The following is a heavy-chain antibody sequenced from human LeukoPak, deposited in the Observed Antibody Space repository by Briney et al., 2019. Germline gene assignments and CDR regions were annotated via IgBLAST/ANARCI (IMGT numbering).Heavy chain of an antibody. CDR1: GFTFSSYA. CDR2: IYSGGST. Sequence: PGGSLRLSCAASGFTFSSYAMSWVRQAPGKGLEWVSVIYSGGSTYYADSVKGRFTISRDNSKNTLYLQMNSLRAEDTAVYYCARTGYYYYGMDVWGQGTTVTVSS. J-gene: IGHJ6*02. V-gene: IGHV3-66*01. CDR3: ARTGYYYYGMDV.